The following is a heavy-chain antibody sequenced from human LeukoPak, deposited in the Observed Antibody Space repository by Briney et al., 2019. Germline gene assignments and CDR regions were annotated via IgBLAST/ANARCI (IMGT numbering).Heavy chain of an antibody. CDR3: ARIFSPINGYGSGYYSFLGSLDP. V-gene: IGHV1-69*13. J-gene: IGHJ5*02. D-gene: IGHD3-10*01. CDR2: IIPIFGSV. CDR1: GGTFSNYA. Sequence: VASVKVSFKASGGTFSNYAISWVRQAPGQGLEWMGGIIPIFGSVNYAQKFQGRVTITADESTSTAYMELSSLRSEDTALYYCARIFSPINGYGSGYYSFLGSLDPWGQGTLVTVSS.